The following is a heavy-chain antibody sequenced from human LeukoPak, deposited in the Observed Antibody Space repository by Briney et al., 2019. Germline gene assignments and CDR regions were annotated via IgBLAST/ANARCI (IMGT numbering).Heavy chain of an antibody. CDR3: ARVLDTVGARDYYYMDV. Sequence: GASVKVSCKASGYTFTGYYMHWVRQAPGQGLEWMGWINPNSGGTNYAQKFQGGVTMTRDTSISTAYMELSRLRSDDTAVYYCARVLDTVGARDYYYMDVWGKGTTVTISS. J-gene: IGHJ6*03. CDR1: GYTFTGYY. V-gene: IGHV1-2*02. D-gene: IGHD1-26*01. CDR2: INPNSGGT.